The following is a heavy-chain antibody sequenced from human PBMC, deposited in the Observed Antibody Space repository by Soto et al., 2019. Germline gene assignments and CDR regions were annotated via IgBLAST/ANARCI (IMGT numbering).Heavy chain of an antibody. CDR1: GFSLSTSGVG. V-gene: IGHV2-5*02. Sequence: QITLKESGPTLVKPTQTLTLTCTFSGFSLSTSGVGVGWIRQPPGKALEWLALIFWDDDKRYSPSLRSRLTITKDTSKNQVVLTMTNMDPAHTATYFCAKSRRKVRGTPNYYSMAVWGQGTTVTVSS. J-gene: IGHJ6*02. D-gene: IGHD3-10*01. CDR3: AKSRRKVRGTPNYYSMAV. CDR2: IFWDDDK.